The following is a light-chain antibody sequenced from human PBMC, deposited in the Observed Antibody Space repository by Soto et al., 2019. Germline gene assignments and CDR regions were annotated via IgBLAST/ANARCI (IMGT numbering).Light chain of an antibody. J-gene: IGLJ1*01. V-gene: IGLV2-14*01. CDR1: SSDVGGYNY. Sequence: QSALTQPASVSGSPGQSITISCAGTSSDVGGYNYVSWYQQHPGKAPKLLIYDVSNRPSGVSNPFSGSKSGNTASLTISGLQAEDEADYYCSSYTSSSTGGYVFGTGTKLTVL. CDR2: DVS. CDR3: SSYTSSSTGGYV.